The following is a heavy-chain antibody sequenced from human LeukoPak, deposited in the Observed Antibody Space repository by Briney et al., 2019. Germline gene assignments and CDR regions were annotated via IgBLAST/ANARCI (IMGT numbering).Heavy chain of an antibody. V-gene: IGHV3-23*01. CDR3: ASAVAQGPYYFDY. CDR1: GFTFSSYA. CDR2: ISGSGGST. Sequence: GGSLRLSCAASGFTFSSYAMSWVRQSPGKGLEWVSAISGSGGSTYYADSVKGRFTISRDNSKNTLYLQMNSLRAEDTAVYYCASAVAQGPYYFDYWGQGTLATVSS. D-gene: IGHD6-19*01. J-gene: IGHJ4*02.